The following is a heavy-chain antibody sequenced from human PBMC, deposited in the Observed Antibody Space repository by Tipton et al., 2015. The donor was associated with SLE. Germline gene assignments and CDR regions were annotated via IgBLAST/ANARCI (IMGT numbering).Heavy chain of an antibody. V-gene: IGHV4-59*01. D-gene: IGHD3-16*01. Sequence: TLSLTCTVSGGSISSYYWSWIRQPPGKGLEWIGNIYYSGSTNHNPSLKSRVTISLDTSKNQFSLKLSSVTAADTAVYYCARDSKMYVWYYGMDVWGQGTTVIVSS. CDR2: IYYSGST. CDR1: GGSISSYY. J-gene: IGHJ6*02. CDR3: ARDSKMYVWYYGMDV.